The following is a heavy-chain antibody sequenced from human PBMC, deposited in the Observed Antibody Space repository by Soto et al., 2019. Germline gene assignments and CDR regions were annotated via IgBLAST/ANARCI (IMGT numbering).Heavy chain of an antibody. CDR1: GGSISSSSYY. CDR3: ARLEKSIAVAGPAEYFQN. Sequence: QLQLQESGPGLVKPSETLSLTCTVSGGSISSSSYYWGWIRQPPGKGLEWIGSIYYSGSTYYNPSLKSPVTISVDTPKNQFSLKLSSVTAADTAVYYCARLEKSIAVAGPAEYFQNWGQGTLVTVSS. CDR2: IYYSGST. D-gene: IGHD6-19*01. V-gene: IGHV4-39*01. J-gene: IGHJ1*01.